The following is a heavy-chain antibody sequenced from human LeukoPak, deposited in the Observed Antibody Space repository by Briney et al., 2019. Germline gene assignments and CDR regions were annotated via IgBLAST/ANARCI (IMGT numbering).Heavy chain of an antibody. CDR1: GGTFSSYA. CDR2: IIPIFKTA. V-gene: IGHV1-69*13. D-gene: IGHD2-2*01. Sequence: SVKVSCKASGGTFSSYAISWVRQAPGQGLEWMGGIIPIFKTANYGQKFQGRVTITADESTSTAYMELSSLRSEDTAVYYCARTVVPAAMLSIRFYYYGMDVWGQGTTVTVSS. CDR3: ARTVVPAAMLSIRFYYYGMDV. J-gene: IGHJ6*02.